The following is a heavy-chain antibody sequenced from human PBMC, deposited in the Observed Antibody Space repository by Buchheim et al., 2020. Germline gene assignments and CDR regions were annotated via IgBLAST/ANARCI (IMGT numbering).Heavy chain of an antibody. Sequence: EVQLLESGGGLVQPGGSLRLSCAASGFTFSSYAMSWVRQAPGKGLEWVSAISGSGGSTYYADPVKGRFTISRDNSKNTLYLQMNSLRAEDTAVYYCAKFVAAYYYDSSGYPLDYWGQGTL. CDR2: ISGSGGST. J-gene: IGHJ4*02. CDR1: GFTFSSYA. D-gene: IGHD3-22*01. V-gene: IGHV3-23*01. CDR3: AKFVAAYYYDSSGYPLDY.